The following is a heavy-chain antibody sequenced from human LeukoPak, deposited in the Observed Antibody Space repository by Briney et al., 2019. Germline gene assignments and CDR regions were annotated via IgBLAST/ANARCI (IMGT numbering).Heavy chain of an antibody. Sequence: GRSLRLSCAASGFTFSSYAMHWVRQAPGKGLEWVAAIWFDGSVRHYSDAVKGRFTISRDNSLNTLYLQMNSLRVEDTAMYYCAKDTAIQFLEPAFWGQGTLVTVSS. CDR2: IWFDGSVR. V-gene: IGHV3-33*06. D-gene: IGHD3-3*01. J-gene: IGHJ4*02. CDR3: AKDTAIQFLEPAF. CDR1: GFTFSSYA.